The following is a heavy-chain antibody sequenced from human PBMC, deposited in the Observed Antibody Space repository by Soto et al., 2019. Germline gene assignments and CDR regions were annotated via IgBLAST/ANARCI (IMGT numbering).Heavy chain of an antibody. V-gene: IGHV4-39*01. Sequence: SETLSLTCTVSGGSISGSSYYWGWIRQPPGKGLEWIGSIYYSGSTYYNPSLKSRVTVSVDTSKNQFSLKLSSVTAADTAVYYCFSCYARGYYYYYMDIWGKGTTVTVSS. CDR2: IYYSGST. D-gene: IGHD2-2*01. J-gene: IGHJ6*03. CDR3: FSCYARGYYYYYMDI. CDR1: GGSISGSSYY.